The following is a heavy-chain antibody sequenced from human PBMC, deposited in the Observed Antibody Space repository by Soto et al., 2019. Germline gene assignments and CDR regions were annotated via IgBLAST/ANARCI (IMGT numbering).Heavy chain of an antibody. CDR1: GGSISSYY. V-gene: IGHV4-59*01. CDR3: ARSIPVQLEPFNWFDP. D-gene: IGHD1-1*01. J-gene: IGHJ5*02. CDR2: IYYSGST. Sequence: SETLSLTCTVSGGSISSYYWSWIRQPPVKVLEWIGYIYYSGSTNYNPSLKSRVTISVDTSKNQFSLKLSSVTAADTAVYYCARSIPVQLEPFNWFDPWGQGTLVTVSS.